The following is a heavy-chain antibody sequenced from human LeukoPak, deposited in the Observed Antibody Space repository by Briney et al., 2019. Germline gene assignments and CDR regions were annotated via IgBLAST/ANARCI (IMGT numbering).Heavy chain of an antibody. CDR1: PGSLASIC. D-gene: IGHD2-2*01. CDR3: MIPRSTNSFYVWDN. CDR2: LSKSGNT. V-gene: IGHV4-59*01. J-gene: IGHJ3*01. Sequence: SETLSPTWPLAPGSLASICSSWIRLPPGKGLEWIGYLSKSGNTNYSPSLKSRVTIFGDTSKNQFFLKLSSVTAADTAVYYCMIPRSTNSFYVWDNWGQGTLVTVSS.